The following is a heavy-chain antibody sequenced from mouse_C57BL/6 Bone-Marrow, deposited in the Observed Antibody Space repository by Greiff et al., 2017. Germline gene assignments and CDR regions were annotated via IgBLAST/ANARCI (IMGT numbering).Heavy chain of an antibody. J-gene: IGHJ2*01. CDR1: GFNIKDDY. CDR3: TFYYGSSYGY. Sequence: VQLQQSGAELVRPGASVKLSCTASGFNIKDDYMHWVKQRPEQGLEWIGWIDTENGDTEYASKFQGKATITADTSSNTAYLQLSSLTSEDTAVYYCTFYYGSSYGYWGQGTTLTVSS. D-gene: IGHD1-1*01. CDR2: IDTENGDT. V-gene: IGHV14-4*01.